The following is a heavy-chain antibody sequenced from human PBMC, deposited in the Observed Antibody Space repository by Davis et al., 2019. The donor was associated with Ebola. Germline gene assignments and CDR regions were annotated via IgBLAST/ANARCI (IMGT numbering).Heavy chain of an antibody. D-gene: IGHD1-26*01. V-gene: IGHV4-34*01. CDR2: INHSGST. CDR3: ARGRSGSYRVSYYYYMDV. J-gene: IGHJ6*03. CDR1: GGSFSGYY. Sequence: PSETLSLTCAVYGGSFSGYYWSWIRQPPGKGLEWIGEINHSGSTNYNPSLKSRVTISVDTSKNQFSLKLSSVTAADTAVYYCARGRSGSYRVSYYYYMDVWGKGTTVTVSS.